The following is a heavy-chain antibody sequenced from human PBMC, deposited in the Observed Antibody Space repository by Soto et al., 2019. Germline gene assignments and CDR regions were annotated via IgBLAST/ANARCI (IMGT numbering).Heavy chain of an antibody. D-gene: IGHD5-18*01. Sequence: PGGSLRLSCAASGFTFSSYSMNWVRQAPGKGLEWVSYISSSSSTIYYADSVKGRFTISRDNAKNSLYLQMNSLRAEDTAVYYCARDSGYSYGPLDYWGQGTRVTVSS. CDR1: GFTFSSYS. J-gene: IGHJ4*02. V-gene: IGHV3-48*01. CDR2: ISSSSSTI. CDR3: ARDSGYSYGPLDY.